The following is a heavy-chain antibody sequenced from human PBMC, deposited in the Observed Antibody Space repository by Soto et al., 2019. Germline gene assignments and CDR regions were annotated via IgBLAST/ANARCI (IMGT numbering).Heavy chain of an antibody. V-gene: IGHV4-4*02. Sequence: QVQLQESGPGLVKPSGTLSLTCAVSGGSISSSNWWSWVRQPPGKGLEWIGEIYHSGSTNYNPSLKSRVTISVDKSKNQFSLKLSSVTAADTAVYYCVRVGIIGSSGWHVYGMDVWGQGTTVTVSS. CDR1: GGSISSSNW. CDR3: VRVGIIGSSGWHVYGMDV. D-gene: IGHD6-19*01. J-gene: IGHJ6*02. CDR2: IYHSGST.